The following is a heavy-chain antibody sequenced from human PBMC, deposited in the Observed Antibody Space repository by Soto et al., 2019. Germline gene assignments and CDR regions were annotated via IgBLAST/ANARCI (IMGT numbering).Heavy chain of an antibody. CDR1: GFTFDNFA. CDR2: ISGGGGCK. CDR3: AKDVHDDCIGGLDY. D-gene: IGHD3-16*01. Sequence: EVRLWESGGGLEQPGGALRLSCITSGFTFDNFAMSWVRQAPGRGLEWVSAISGGGGCKYYEDCVKGRFIIARDNSKSTVYLEVNGLRSEDTAVYYCAKDVHDDCIGGLDYWGQGTLVTVSS. J-gene: IGHJ4*02. V-gene: IGHV3-23*01.